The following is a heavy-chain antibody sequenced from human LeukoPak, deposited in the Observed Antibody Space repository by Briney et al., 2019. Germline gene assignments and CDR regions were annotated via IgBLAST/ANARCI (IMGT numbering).Heavy chain of an antibody. J-gene: IGHJ6*02. CDR1: GFTFSSYS. D-gene: IGHD3-10*01. Sequence: GGSLRLSCAASGFTFSSYSMNWVRQAPGKGLVWVSSISSSSSYIYYADSVKGRFTISRDNAKNSLYLQMNSLRAEDTAVYYCVRTMVRGTRGMDVWGQGTTVTVSS. CDR2: ISSSSSYI. CDR3: VRTMVRGTRGMDV. V-gene: IGHV3-21*01.